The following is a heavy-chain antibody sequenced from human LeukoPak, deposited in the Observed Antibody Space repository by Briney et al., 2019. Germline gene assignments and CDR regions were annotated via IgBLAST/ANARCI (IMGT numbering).Heavy chain of an antibody. CDR3: AREGAGTNYYYYYGMDV. Sequence: SETLCLTCTVSGGSISSYYWSWIRQPPGQGLEWIGYIYYSGSTNYNPSLKSRVTISVDTSKNQFSLKLTSVTAADTAVYYCAREGAGTNYYYYYGMDVWGQGTTVTVSS. CDR1: GGSISSYY. D-gene: IGHD1-1*01. J-gene: IGHJ6*02. CDR2: IYYSGST. V-gene: IGHV4-59*01.